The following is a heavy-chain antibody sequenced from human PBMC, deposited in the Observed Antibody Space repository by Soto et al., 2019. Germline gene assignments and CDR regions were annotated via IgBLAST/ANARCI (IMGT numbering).Heavy chain of an antibody. V-gene: IGHV3-23*01. J-gene: IGHJ6*02. D-gene: IGHD2-2*01. CDR2: TRSNGEYT. CDR1: GFTFGDYG. CDR3: AKDSRSVAVSAARVYGMDV. Sequence: EVQVLESGGGVVPPGGSLRLSCAGSGFTFGDYGMTWIRQAPGKGLEWVSTTRSNGEYTYYGDSAKGRFTVSRDNSKNTLYLEMTSLRAEDTAIYYCAKDSRSVAVSAARVYGMDVWGQGTTVTVSS.